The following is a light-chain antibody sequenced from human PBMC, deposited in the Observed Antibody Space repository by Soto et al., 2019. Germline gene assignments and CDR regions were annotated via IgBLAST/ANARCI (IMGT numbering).Light chain of an antibody. CDR1: SNDIGNYNY. V-gene: IGLV2-14*01. Sequence: QSALAQPASVSGSPGQSVTISCTGTSNDIGNYNYVSWYQQHPGKAPKVMIYEVSNRPSGISNRFSGSKSGNTASLTISGLQAEDEADYYCTSYTTISTLYVFGSGTRSP. CDR3: TSYTTISTLYV. J-gene: IGLJ1*01. CDR2: EVS.